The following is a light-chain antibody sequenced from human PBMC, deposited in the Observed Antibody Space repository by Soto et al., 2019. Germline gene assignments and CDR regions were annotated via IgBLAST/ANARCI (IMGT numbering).Light chain of an antibody. CDR2: LNRDGSH. V-gene: IGLV4-69*01. CDR3: QTWGTGIVI. Sequence: QPVLTQSPSASASLGASVKLTCTLSSGHSNYAIAWHQQQPEKGPRYLMKLNRDGSHSKGDGLPNRFSGSSSGAERYLTISSLQSEDEADYYWQTWGTGIVIFGGGTKLTVL. CDR1: SGHSNYA. J-gene: IGLJ2*01.